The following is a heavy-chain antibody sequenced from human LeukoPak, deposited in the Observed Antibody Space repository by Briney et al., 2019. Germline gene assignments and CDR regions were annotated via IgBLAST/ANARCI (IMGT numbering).Heavy chain of an antibody. J-gene: IGHJ5*02. D-gene: IGHD3-10*01. CDR1: GGSISSSTYY. CDR3: AIFGTGSS. Sequence: SETLSLTCTVSGGSISSSTYYWGWIRQPPGRGLEWIRTIYYRGSTYYNPALKNRVTISVDTSTIQVSLRLSSVTAADTAVYYCAIFGTGSSCVQGTVVTVPS. V-gene: IGHV4-39*01. CDR2: IYYRGST.